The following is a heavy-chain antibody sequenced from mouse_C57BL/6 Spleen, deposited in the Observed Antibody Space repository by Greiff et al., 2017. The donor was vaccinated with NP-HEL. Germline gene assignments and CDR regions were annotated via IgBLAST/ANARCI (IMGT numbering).Heavy chain of an antibody. D-gene: IGHD2-3*01. J-gene: IGHJ4*01. Sequence: QVQLQQSDAELVKPGASVKISCKVSGYTFTDHTIHWMKQRPEQGLEWIGYIYPRDGSTKYNEKFKGKATLTADKSSRTAYMQLNRLTSENSAVYFCARSSYDGYYRYAMDYWGQGTAVTVSS. CDR3: ARSSYDGYYRYAMDY. V-gene: IGHV1-78*01. CDR1: GYTFTDHT. CDR2: IYPRDGST.